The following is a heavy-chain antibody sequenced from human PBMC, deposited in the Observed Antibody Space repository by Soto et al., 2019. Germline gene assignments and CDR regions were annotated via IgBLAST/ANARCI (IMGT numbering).Heavy chain of an antibody. Sequence: GASVKLSCKASGYPFTSYGMHWVRQAPGQRLEWMGWINAGNGNTKYSQKFQGRVTITRDTSASTAYMELSSLRSEDTAVYYCARVLANPFLFYAFDIWGQGTMVTVS. CDR3: ARVLANPFLFYAFDI. D-gene: IGHD3-9*01. CDR1: GYPFTSYG. V-gene: IGHV1-3*01. J-gene: IGHJ3*02. CDR2: INAGNGNT.